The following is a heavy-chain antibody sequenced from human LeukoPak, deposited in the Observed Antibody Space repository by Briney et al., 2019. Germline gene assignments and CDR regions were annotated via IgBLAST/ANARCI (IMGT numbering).Heavy chain of an antibody. J-gene: IGHJ4*02. V-gene: IGHV3-23*01. D-gene: IGHD4-17*01. Sequence: GGSLRLSRAASGFTFNSYAISWVRQAPGKGLEWVSGISGSGGATYYAGSVKGRFTISRDNSKNTLYLQMNSLRAEDTAVYYCAKEVNYGDYVPLDYWGQGTLVTVSS. CDR2: ISGSGGAT. CDR1: GFTFNSYA. CDR3: AKEVNYGDYVPLDY.